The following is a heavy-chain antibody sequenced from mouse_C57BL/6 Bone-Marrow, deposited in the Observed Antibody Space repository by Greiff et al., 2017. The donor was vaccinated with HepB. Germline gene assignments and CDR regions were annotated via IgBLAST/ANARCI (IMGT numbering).Heavy chain of an antibody. CDR3: ACYDYDAMDY. V-gene: IGHV14-2*01. Sequence: EVQLQQSGAELVKPGASVKLSCTASGFNIKDYYMHWVKQRTEKGLEWIGRIDPEDGETKYAPKCQGKVTITADTSSNTAYLQLSSLTSEDTAVYYCACYDYDAMDYWGQGTSVTVSS. CDR2: IDPEDGET. J-gene: IGHJ4*01. CDR1: GFNIKDYY.